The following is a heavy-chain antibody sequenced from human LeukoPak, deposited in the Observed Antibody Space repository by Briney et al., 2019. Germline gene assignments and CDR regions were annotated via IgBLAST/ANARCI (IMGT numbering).Heavy chain of an antibody. CDR2: TYYRSTWYN. CDR3: ARRLTQYDCFDP. D-gene: IGHD2-2*01. CDR1: GDSVSSNSVT. Sequence: SQTLSLTCAISGDSVSSNSVTWNWIRQSPSRGLEWLGRTYYRSTWYNDYAVSVRGRITVNPDTSKNQFSLHLNSVTPEGTAVYYCARRLTQYDCFDPWGQGILVTVSS. V-gene: IGHV6-1*01. J-gene: IGHJ5*02.